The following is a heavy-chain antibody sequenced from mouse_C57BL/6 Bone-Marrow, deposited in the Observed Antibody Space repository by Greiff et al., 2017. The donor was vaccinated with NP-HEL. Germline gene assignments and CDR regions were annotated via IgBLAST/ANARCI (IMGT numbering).Heavy chain of an antibody. J-gene: IGHJ4*01. CDR3: ARRAYYSNYDYAMDY. Sequence: EVKVVESGGGLVQPGGSLKLSCAASGFTFSDYGMAWVRQAPRKGPEWVAFISNLAYSIYYADTVTGRFTIARENAKNTLYLEMSSLRSEDTAMYYCARRAYYSNYDYAMDYWGQGTSVTVSS. D-gene: IGHD2-5*01. CDR1: GFTFSDYG. CDR2: ISNLAYSI. V-gene: IGHV5-15*01.